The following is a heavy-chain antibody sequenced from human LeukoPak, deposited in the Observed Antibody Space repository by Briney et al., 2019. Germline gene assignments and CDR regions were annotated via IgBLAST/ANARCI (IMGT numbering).Heavy chain of an antibody. CDR2: IIPIFGTA. CDR3: ARDRVPVVRTYYYGMDV. CDR1: GFTFSSYA. Sequence: GGSLRLSCAASGFTFSSYAISWVRQAPGQGLEWMGGIIPIFGTANYAQKFQGRVTITADESTSTAYMELSSLRSEDTAVYYCARDRVPVVRTYYYGMDVWGQGTTVTVSS. J-gene: IGHJ6*02. D-gene: IGHD4-23*01. V-gene: IGHV1-69*01.